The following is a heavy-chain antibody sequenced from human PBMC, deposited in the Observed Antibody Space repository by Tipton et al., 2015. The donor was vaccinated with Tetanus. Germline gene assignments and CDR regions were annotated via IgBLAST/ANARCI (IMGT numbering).Heavy chain of an antibody. D-gene: IGHD1-26*01. CDR2: IDYFVTT. CDR1: GGSISTYH. J-gene: IGHJ6*04. V-gene: IGHV4-59*01. CDR3: ARGDGYHYYFHMDV. Sequence: TLSLTCTVSGGSISTYHWNWIRQFPGKGLELIGYIDYFVTTKYNPSLKSRVAMSVDTSKNQLSLKLSSVTSADTAVYYCARGDGYHYYFHMDVWGRGTTVTVSS.